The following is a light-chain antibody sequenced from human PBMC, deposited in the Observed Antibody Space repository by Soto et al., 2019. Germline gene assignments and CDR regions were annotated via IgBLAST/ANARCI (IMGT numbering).Light chain of an antibody. CDR2: AAS. V-gene: IGKV3-20*01. CDR3: QQYGSSPRT. CDR1: QSVSSSY. J-gene: IGKJ1*01. Sequence: EIVLTQSPGTLSLSPGERATLSCRASQSVSSSYLAWYQQKPGQAPWLLIYAASSRATGIPDRFSGSGSGTDFTLTISRLEPEDFALYYCQQYGSSPRTFVQGTKVEIK.